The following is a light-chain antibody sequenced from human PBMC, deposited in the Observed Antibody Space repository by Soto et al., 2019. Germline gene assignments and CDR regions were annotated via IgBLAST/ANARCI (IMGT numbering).Light chain of an antibody. V-gene: IGLV2-14*03. CDR3: SSYITTSTVV. CDR1: SSDIGGYNY. Sequence: QSALTQPASVSGSPGQSITISCTGTSSDIGGYNYVSWYQQHPGNAPQLMIYDVSNRPSGLSNRFSGSTSGNTASLTISGLQAEDAADYYCSSYITTSTVVFGGGTKVTVL. J-gene: IGLJ2*01. CDR2: DVS.